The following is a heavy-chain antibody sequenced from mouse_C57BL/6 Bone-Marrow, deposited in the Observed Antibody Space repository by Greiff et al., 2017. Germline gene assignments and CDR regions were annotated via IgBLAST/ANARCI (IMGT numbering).Heavy chain of an antibody. CDR1: GFTFSSYA. V-gene: IGHV5-4*01. J-gene: IGHJ2*01. D-gene: IGHD1-1*01. Sequence: DVQLVESGGGLVKPGGSLKLSCAASGFTFSSYAMSWVRQTPEKRLEWVATISDGGSYTYYPDNVKGRFTISRDNAKNNLYLQMSHLKSEDTSMYYCARGGVAGYWGQGTTLTVSS. CDR2: ISDGGSYT. CDR3: ARGGVAGY.